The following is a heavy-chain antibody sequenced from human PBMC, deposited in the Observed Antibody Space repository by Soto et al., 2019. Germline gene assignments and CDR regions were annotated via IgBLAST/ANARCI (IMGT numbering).Heavy chain of an antibody. V-gene: IGHV4-34*02. CDR3: ARGQRDSSWYSPFDY. CDR2: VNQSGNT. J-gene: IGHJ4*02. Sequence: QVQLQQWGADLLKPSETLSLTCAVYGGSSSKYHWNWIRQPPGKGLEWIGEVNQSGNTNYNPSLKSRGTISGDTSMKQFSLQMNSLTAADTAVYYCARGQRDSSWYSPFDYWGQGTLVTVSS. D-gene: IGHD6-13*01. CDR1: GGSSSKYH.